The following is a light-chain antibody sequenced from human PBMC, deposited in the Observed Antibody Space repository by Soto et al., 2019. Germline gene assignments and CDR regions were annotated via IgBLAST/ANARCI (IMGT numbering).Light chain of an antibody. Sequence: QSVLTXPASVSGPPGQSITISCTGTSSDVGAYNYVSWYQQHPGKAPKLMIYEVSNRPSGVSNRFSGSKSGNTASLTISGLQAEDEADYYCSSYISSSTLVFGTGTKVTVL. CDR2: EVS. J-gene: IGLJ1*01. V-gene: IGLV2-14*01. CDR3: SSYISSSTLV. CDR1: SSDVGAYNY.